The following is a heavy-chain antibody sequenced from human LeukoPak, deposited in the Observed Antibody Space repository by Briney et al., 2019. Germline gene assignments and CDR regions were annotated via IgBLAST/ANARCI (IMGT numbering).Heavy chain of an antibody. CDR1: VGTFSSYA. J-gene: IGHJ3*02. D-gene: IGHD3-22*01. CDR3: ARGTYYYDSSGYYGLDAFDI. V-gene: IGHV1-69*04. Sequence: SVKVSCKASVGTFSSYAISWVRQAPGQGLEWMGRIIPILGIANYEQKFQGRVTITADKSTSTAYMELSSLRSEDTAVYYCARGTYYYDSSGYYGLDAFDIWGQGTMVTVSS. CDR2: IIPILGIA.